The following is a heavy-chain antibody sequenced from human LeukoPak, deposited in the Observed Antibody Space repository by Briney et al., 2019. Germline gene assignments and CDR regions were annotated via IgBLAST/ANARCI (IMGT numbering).Heavy chain of an antibody. V-gene: IGHV3-23*01. CDR2: ITGSGDST. D-gene: IGHD2-15*01. Sequence: TGGSLRLSCAASGFTFTSYVMSWVRQAPGKGLEWVSAITGSGDSTYYADSVKGRFTISRDNSKNTVYLQINSLRVEDTAVYYCAKWHRDPRRVVGQCSGGSCYPGEYWGQGNLVSVSS. J-gene: IGHJ4*02. CDR3: AKWHRDPRRVVGQCSGGSCYPGEY. CDR1: GFTFTSYV.